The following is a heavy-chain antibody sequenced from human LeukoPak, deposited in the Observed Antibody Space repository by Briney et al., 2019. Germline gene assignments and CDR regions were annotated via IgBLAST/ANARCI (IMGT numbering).Heavy chain of an antibody. Sequence: GGSLRLSCTASGFTFGAYLMSWFRQAPGKGLEWIGFISGGTTEYAASVKGRFTISRDDSTSIAYLQMNSLTTEDTAVYYCSRGSGWLSVYWGQETLVTVSS. CDR1: GFTFGAYL. V-gene: IGHV3-49*03. D-gene: IGHD6-19*01. CDR3: SRGSGWLSVY. CDR2: ISGGTT. J-gene: IGHJ4*02.